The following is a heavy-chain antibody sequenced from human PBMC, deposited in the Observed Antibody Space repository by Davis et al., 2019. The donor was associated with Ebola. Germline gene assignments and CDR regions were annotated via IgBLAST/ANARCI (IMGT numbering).Heavy chain of an antibody. CDR3: AKGQVGASLDY. Sequence: GESLKISCAASGFTFSSYAMSWVRQAPGKGLEWVSAISGSGFSTNYADSEKGRFTISRDNSKNTLYLQMNSLRAEDTAVYYCAKGQVGASLDYWGQGTLVTVSS. D-gene: IGHD1-26*01. V-gene: IGHV3-23*01. CDR1: GFTFSSYA. J-gene: IGHJ4*02. CDR2: ISGSGFST.